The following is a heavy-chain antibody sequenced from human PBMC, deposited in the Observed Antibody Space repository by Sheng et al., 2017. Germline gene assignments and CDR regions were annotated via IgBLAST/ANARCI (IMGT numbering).Heavy chain of an antibody. CDR2: VIPLFGTT. D-gene: IGHD2-2*02. Sequence: QVQLVQSGAEVKKPGSSVKVACKASGGTFSSYGISWVRQAPGQGLEWVGGVIPLFGTTNYAQKFQGRVTITADRSTTTAYLELNSLRSEDTAVYYCAREGYCSDSSCYTLYDYWGQGTLVTVSS. J-gene: IGHJ4*02. CDR1: GGTFSSYG. CDR3: AREGYCSDSSCYTLYDY. V-gene: IGHV1-69*13.